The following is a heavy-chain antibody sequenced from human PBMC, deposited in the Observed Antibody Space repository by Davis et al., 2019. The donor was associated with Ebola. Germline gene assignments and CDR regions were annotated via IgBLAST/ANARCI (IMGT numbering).Heavy chain of an antibody. CDR3: TLLQEHL. V-gene: IGHV3-9*01. Sequence: SLKIACAASGFTFDDYAMYWVRQAPGKGLEWVSGISWNSGSIGYADYVQGRFIIPRDNAKHSLNLQMNSLHQGPIGLPPGTLLQEHLWG. J-gene: IGHJ6*01. CDR1: GFTFDDYA. CDR2: ISWNSGSI.